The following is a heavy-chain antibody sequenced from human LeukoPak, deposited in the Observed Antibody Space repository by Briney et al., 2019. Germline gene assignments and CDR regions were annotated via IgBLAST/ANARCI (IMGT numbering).Heavy chain of an antibody. Sequence: PSGTLSLTCAVSGGSISSSNWWSWVRQPPGKGLEWIGEIYHSGSTNYNPSLKSRVTISVDKSKNQFSLKLSSVTAADTAVYYCAGWRFLEWSTVDVWGKGTTVTVSS. CDR1: GGSISSSNW. CDR3: AGWRFLEWSTVDV. J-gene: IGHJ6*04. D-gene: IGHD3-3*01. V-gene: IGHV4-4*02. CDR2: IYHSGST.